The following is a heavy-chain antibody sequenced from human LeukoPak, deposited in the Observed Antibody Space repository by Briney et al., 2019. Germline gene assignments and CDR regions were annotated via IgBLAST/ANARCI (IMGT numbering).Heavy chain of an antibody. D-gene: IGHD5-12*01. CDR3: ARDHSRYDYFDY. Sequence: ASVKVSCKASGYTFTSYGISWVRQAPGQGREWMGWISAYNGNTNYAQKLQGRVTMTTDTSTSTAYMELRSLRSDDTAVYYCARDHSRYDYFDYWGQGTLVTVSS. CDR2: ISAYNGNT. V-gene: IGHV1-18*01. J-gene: IGHJ4*02. CDR1: GYTFTSYG.